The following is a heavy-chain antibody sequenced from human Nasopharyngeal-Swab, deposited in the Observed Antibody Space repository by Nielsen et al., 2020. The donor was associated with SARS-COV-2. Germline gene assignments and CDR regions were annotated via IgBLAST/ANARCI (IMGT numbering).Heavy chain of an antibody. Sequence: SETLSLTCAVYGGSFSGYYWSWIRQPPGKGLEWIGEINHSGSTNYNPSLKSRVTISVDTSKNQFSLKLSSVTAADTAVYYCARAPYDFRSGHFHFDYWGQGTLVTVSS. CDR2: INHSGST. D-gene: IGHD3-3*01. CDR1: GGSFSGYY. V-gene: IGHV4-34*01. CDR3: ARAPYDFRSGHFHFDY. J-gene: IGHJ4*02.